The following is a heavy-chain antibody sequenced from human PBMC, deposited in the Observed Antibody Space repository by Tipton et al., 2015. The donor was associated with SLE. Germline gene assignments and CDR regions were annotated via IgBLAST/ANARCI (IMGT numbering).Heavy chain of an antibody. CDR3: ARRAYYYNGMDV. V-gene: IGHV3-11*01. J-gene: IGHJ6*02. CDR2: IAGGSTTI. CDR1: GFTFSDYP. Sequence: SLRLSCAASGFTFSDYPMNWVRQAPGQGLEWLSYIAGGSTTIYYADSVKGRFTISRDNAKNSLYLQMNSLRAEDTAVYYCARRAYYYNGMDVWGQGTTVTVSS.